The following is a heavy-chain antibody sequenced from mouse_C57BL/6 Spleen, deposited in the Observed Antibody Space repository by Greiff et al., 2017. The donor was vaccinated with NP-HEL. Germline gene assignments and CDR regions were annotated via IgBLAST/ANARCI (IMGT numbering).Heavy chain of an antibody. CDR2: IDPNSGGT. Sequence: QVQLQQPGAELVKPGASVKLSCKASGYTFTSYWMHWVKQRPGRGLEWIGGIDPNSGGTKYNEKFKSKATLTVDKPSSTAYMQLSSLTSEDSAVYYCARTLYYGSSYWFAYWGQGTLVTVSA. CDR1: GYTFTSYW. J-gene: IGHJ3*01. D-gene: IGHD1-1*01. V-gene: IGHV1-72*01. CDR3: ARTLYYGSSYWFAY.